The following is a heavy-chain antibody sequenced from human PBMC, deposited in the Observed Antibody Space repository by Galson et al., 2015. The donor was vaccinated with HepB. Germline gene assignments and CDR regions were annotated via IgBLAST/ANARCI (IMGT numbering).Heavy chain of an antibody. V-gene: IGHV1-3*01. CDR3: ARSIGSPYYYYYYMDV. CDR2: INAGNGNT. J-gene: IGHJ6*03. D-gene: IGHD3-10*01. Sequence: SVKVSCKASGYTFTSYAMHWVRQAPGQRLEWMGWINAGNGNTKYSQKFQGRVTITRDTSASTAYMELSSLRSEDTAVYYCARSIGSPYYYYYYMDVWGKGTTVTVSS. CDR1: GYTFTSYA.